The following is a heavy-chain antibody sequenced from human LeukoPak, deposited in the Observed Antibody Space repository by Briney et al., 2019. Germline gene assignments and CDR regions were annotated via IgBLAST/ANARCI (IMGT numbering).Heavy chain of an antibody. D-gene: IGHD6-13*01. J-gene: IGHJ4*02. V-gene: IGHV3-53*01. Sequence: GGSLRLSCAASGFTVSSNYMSWVRQAPGKGLEWVSVIYSGGSTYYADSVKGRFTISRDNSKNTLYLQMNSLRAEDTAVYYCARGLVSSSRYGFRSQYYFDYWGQGTLVTVSS. CDR1: GFTVSSNY. CDR3: ARGLVSSSRYGFRSQYYFDY. CDR2: IYSGGST.